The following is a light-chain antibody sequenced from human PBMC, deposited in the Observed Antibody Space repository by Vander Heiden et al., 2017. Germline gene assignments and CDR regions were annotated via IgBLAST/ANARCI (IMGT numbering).Light chain of an antibody. CDR2: EVN. Sequence: QSAPTQPASVSGSPGQSITISCTGTSSVVGNYNLVSWYQQHPGKAPKLIIYEVNKRPSGVSNHFSGSKSGNTASLTISGLQAEDEADYYCGSYEGSTTLFGGGTKVTV. CDR1: SSVVGNYNL. V-gene: IGLV2-23*02. J-gene: IGLJ2*01. CDR3: GSYEGSTTL.